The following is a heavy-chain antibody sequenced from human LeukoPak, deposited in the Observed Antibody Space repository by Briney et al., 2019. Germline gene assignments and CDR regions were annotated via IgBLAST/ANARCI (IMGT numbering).Heavy chain of an antibody. CDR2: IYSGGST. D-gene: IGHD4-17*01. Sequence: PGGSLRLSCAASGFTVSSNYMSWVRQAPGKGLEWVSVIYSGGSTYYADSVKGRFTISRDNSKNTLYLQMNSLRAEDTAVYYCARESHAKHDYGDYVYDPWGQGTLVTVSS. CDR3: ARESHAKHDYGDYVYDP. J-gene: IGHJ5*02. CDR1: GFTVSSNY. V-gene: IGHV3-66*01.